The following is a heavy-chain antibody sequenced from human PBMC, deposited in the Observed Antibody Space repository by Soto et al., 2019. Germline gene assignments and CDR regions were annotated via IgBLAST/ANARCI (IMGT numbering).Heavy chain of an antibody. V-gene: IGHV3-7*05. CDR3: PSQRSGRITTIFDF. Sequence: EVQLVESGGDLVQPGGSLRLSCAASGFTFSTYWMSWVRQAPGKGLEWVANMKQDGSDKNYGDSVKGRFVISRDNPKSPLYQQLNSLKADDTGVYYGPSQRSGRITTIFDFLRQGTQVTVSS. CDR2: MKQDGSDK. J-gene: IGHJ4*02. D-gene: IGHD3-10*01. CDR1: GFTFSTYW.